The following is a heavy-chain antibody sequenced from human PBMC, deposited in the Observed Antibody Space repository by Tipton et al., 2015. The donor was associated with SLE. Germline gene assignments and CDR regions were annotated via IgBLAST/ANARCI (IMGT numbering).Heavy chain of an antibody. V-gene: IGHV4-34*12. J-gene: IGHJ4*02. CDR2: IIHSGVT. D-gene: IGHD6-19*01. CDR1: GESFNGYF. Sequence: QLVQSGAEVKPSQTLSLTCAVYGESFNGYFWTWIRQPPGKGLEWIAEIIHSGVTNYNPSLRSRVTLSLDTSKNQFSLKLVSVTAADTAVYYCARVAVSEVFDYWSQGTLVTVSS. CDR3: ARVAVSEVFDY.